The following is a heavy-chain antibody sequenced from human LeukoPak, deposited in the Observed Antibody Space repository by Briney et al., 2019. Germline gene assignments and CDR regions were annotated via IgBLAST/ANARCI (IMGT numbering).Heavy chain of an antibody. J-gene: IGHJ4*02. Sequence: GSLRLSCTASGFTFSSYAMTWVRQAPGKGLEWVSTIRSSGGTTYYADSMKGRFTISRDNSKNTLYLQMNSLRAEDTAVYYCAKGLGYCSGDTCYYYFDNWGQGTLDTVSS. CDR2: IRSSGGTT. CDR1: GFTFSSYA. D-gene: IGHD2-15*01. V-gene: IGHV3-23*01. CDR3: AKGLGYCSGDTCYYYFDN.